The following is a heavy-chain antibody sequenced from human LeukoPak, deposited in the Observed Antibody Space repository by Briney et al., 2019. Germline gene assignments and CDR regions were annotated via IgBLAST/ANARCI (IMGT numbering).Heavy chain of an antibody. CDR2: IYGGGST. Sequence: GGSLRLSCAASGFTVSSNYMSWVRQAPGKGLEWVSVIYGGGSTYYADSVKGRFTISRDTFENTANPQMNSLRADDTAVYYCASWPGGWYGEDSWGQGTLVTVSS. J-gene: IGHJ4*02. V-gene: IGHV3-53*01. CDR3: ASWPGGWYGEDS. D-gene: IGHD6-19*01. CDR1: GFTVSSNY.